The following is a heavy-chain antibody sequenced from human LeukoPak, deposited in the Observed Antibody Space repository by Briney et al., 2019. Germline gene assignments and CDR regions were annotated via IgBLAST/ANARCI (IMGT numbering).Heavy chain of an antibody. CDR3: AREKGWFDS. CDR1: GYTLSSFG. V-gene: IGHV1-18*01. CDR2: ISAYNGNT. J-gene: IGHJ5*01. Sequence: ASLKVSCKASGYTLSSFGISWVRQAPGQGLEWRGWISAYNGNTNYAQKLQGRVTMTTDIPTSTAYMELRSLRSDDTAVYYCAREKGWFDSWGQGTLVTVSS.